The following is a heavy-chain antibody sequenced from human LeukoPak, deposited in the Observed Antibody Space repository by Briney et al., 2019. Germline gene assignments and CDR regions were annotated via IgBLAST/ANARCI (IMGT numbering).Heavy chain of an antibody. CDR3: AGSSGPPFDY. CDR1: GGSISSGGYY. D-gene: IGHD3-22*01. Sequence: SQALSLTCTVSGGSISSGGYYWSWIRQHPGKGLEWIGYIYYSGSTYYNPSLKSRVTISVDTSKNQFSLKLSSVTAADTAVYYCAGSSGPPFDYWGQGTLVTVSS. J-gene: IGHJ4*02. V-gene: IGHV4-31*03. CDR2: IYYSGST.